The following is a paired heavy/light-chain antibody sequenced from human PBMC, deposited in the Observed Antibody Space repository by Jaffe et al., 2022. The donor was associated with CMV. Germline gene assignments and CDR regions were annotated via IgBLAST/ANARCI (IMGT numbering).Heavy chain of an antibody. D-gene: IGHD1-26*01. CDR1: GYTFNTYW. J-gene: IGHJ3*02. CDR2: IYPGDSDT. Sequence: EVQLVQSGAEVKKPGEALKISCKTSGYTFNTYWIGWVRQMPGKGLEWIGIIYPGDSDTRYSPSLQGQVTISADKSINTAYLQWRRLKASDTAIYYCARGENSGSFAWTFQIWGLGTMVTV. CDR3: ARGENSGSFAWTFQI. V-gene: IGHV5-51*01.
Light chain of an antibody. J-gene: IGLJ3*02. Sequence: QSALAQPASVSGSPGQSITISCTGTSSDVGAYDFVSWYQQHPGEAPKLLIYDVSNRPSGVSYRFSGSKSGNTASLTISGLQPEDEADYHCSSFTSTYTVVFGAGTKLTVL. V-gene: IGLV2-14*03. CDR3: SSFTSTYTVV. CDR1: SSDVGAYDF. CDR2: DVS.